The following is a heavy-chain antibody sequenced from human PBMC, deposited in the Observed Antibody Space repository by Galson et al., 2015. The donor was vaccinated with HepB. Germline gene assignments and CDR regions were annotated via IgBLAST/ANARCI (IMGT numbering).Heavy chain of an antibody. J-gene: IGHJ6*02. CDR3: ARDRSGSSIHYYYYGMDV. V-gene: IGHV1-46*01. CDR1: GYSFTSYY. D-gene: IGHD6-13*01. Sequence: SVKVSCKASGYSFTSYYIHWVRQAPGQGLEWMGIINPSGGSISYAQKFQGRVTMTRDTSTSTVYMELSSLRSEDTAVYYCARDRSGSSIHYYYYGMDVWGQGTTVSVSS. CDR2: INPSGGSI.